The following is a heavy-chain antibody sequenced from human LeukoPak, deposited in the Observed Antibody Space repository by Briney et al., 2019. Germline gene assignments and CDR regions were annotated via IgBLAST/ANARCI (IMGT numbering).Heavy chain of an antibody. Sequence: SETLSLTCTVSGDSISRSTYYWAWIRQPPGKGLEWIGSVYYGRSPYFNPSLESRATISVDTSKNHFSLKMSSVTAADTAVYYCARSSGTGTFSYWGQGSLVTVSS. CDR3: ARSSGTGTFSY. V-gene: IGHV4-39*02. D-gene: IGHD6-25*01. CDR1: GDSISRSTYY. CDR2: VYYGRSP. J-gene: IGHJ4*02.